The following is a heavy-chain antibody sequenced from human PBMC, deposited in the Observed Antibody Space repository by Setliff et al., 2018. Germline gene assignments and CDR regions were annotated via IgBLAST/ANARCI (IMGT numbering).Heavy chain of an antibody. CDR3: ARVLEPNYDILTGYYYYYYYGMDV. V-gene: IGHV1-69*13. CDR1: GGTFSSYG. D-gene: IGHD3-9*01. J-gene: IGHJ6*02. Sequence: PEASVKVSCKASGGTFSSYGISWVRQAPGQGLEWMGGIIPIFGTANYAQKFQGRVTITADESTSTAYMELSSLRSEDTAVYYCARVLEPNYDILTGYYYYYYYGMDVWGQGTTVTVSS. CDR2: IIPIFGTA.